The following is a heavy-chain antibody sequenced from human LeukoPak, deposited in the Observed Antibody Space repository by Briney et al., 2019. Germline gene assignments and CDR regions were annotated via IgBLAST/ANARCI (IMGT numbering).Heavy chain of an antibody. Sequence: GASVKVSCKASGYTFTSYAMHWVRQAPGQGLEWMGIINPSGGSTSYAQKFQGRVTMTRDTSTSTVYMELSSLRSEDTAVYYCAREYCSGGSCYPNWFDPWGQGTLVTVSS. V-gene: IGHV1-46*01. CDR2: INPSGGST. J-gene: IGHJ5*02. CDR1: GYTFTSYA. CDR3: AREYCSGGSCYPNWFDP. D-gene: IGHD2-15*01.